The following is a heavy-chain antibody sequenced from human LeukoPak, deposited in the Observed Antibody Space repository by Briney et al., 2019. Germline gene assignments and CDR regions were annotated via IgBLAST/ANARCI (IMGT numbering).Heavy chain of an antibody. CDR1: GYTFTSYG. CDR2: ISAYNGNT. D-gene: IGHD3-3*02. J-gene: IGHJ4*02. V-gene: IGHV1-18*01. Sequence: ASVKVSCKASGYTFTSYGISWVRQAPGQGLEWMGWISAYNGNTNYAQKLQGRVTMTTDTSTSTAYMELRSLRFDDTAVYYCARDRNYHFWSGYPMFDYWGQGTLVTVSS. CDR3: ARDRNYHFWSGYPMFDY.